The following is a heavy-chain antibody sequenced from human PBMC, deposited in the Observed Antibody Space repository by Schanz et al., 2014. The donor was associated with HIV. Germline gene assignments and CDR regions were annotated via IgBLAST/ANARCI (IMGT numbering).Heavy chain of an antibody. J-gene: IGHJ6*02. CDR2: ISASGART. Sequence: VQLVESGGGLVQPGGSLRVSCAASGFSFSSYAMSWVRQAPGKGLEWVTGISASGARTDYANSVKGRFTTSRDNSRNTVYLQMNSLRADDTAVYYCARGSGFLDYYYYGMDVWGQGTTVTVSS. CDR1: GFSFSSYA. V-gene: IGHV3-23*04. CDR3: ARGSGFLDYYYYGMDV. D-gene: IGHD5-12*01.